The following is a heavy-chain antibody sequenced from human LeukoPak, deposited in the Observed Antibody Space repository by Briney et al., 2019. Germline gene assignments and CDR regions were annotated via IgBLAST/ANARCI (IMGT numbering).Heavy chain of an antibody. V-gene: IGHV3-23*01. CDR1: GFTFSSYA. D-gene: IGHD3-10*01. J-gene: IGHJ4*02. CDR2: ISGSGGST. CDR3: ARGDGSGTFYNY. Sequence: GGSLRLSCAASGFTFSSYAMSWVRQAPGKGLEWVSAISGSGGSTYYADSVKGRFTISRDNSKNTLYLQMNSLRAEDTAVYYCARGDGSGTFYNYWGQGTLVTVSS.